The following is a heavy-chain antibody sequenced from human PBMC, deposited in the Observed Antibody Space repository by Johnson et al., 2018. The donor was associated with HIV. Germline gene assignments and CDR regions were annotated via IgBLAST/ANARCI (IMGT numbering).Heavy chain of an antibody. J-gene: IGHJ3*02. CDR3: ARVEQLGAFDI. CDR2: IWYDGSNK. CDR1: GFTFSNYG. V-gene: IGHV3-30*19. Sequence: QVQLVESGGGVVQPGGSLRLSCAASGFTFSNYGMHWVRQAPGKGLEWVAVIWYDGSNKYYADSVKGRFTISRDNSKNTLYLQMNSLRVEDTAVYYCARVEQLGAFDIWGQGTMVTVSS. D-gene: IGHD6-6*01.